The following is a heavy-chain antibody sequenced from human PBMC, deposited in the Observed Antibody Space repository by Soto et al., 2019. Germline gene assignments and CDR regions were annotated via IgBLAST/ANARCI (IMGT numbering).Heavy chain of an antibody. Sequence: SETLSLTCTVSGDSISSFYWTWIRQPPGKGLEWVGYIFSSGSTNCNPSLKSRVTISVDTSENQFSLKLTSVTAADTAVYYCARVGYCSSTPCWPIGYFEYWGQGTLVTVS. D-gene: IGHD2-2*01. J-gene: IGHJ4*02. CDR3: ARVGYCSSTPCWPIGYFEY. CDR2: IFSSGST. V-gene: IGHV4-59*01. CDR1: GDSISSFY.